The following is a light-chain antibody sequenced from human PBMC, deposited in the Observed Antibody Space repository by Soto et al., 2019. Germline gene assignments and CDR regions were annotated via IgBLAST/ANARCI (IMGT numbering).Light chain of an antibody. CDR1: SRDVGGYNS. Sequence: QSVLTQPASVSGSPGLSITISCTGTSRDVGGYNSVSWYQQQPGKAPKLMIYDVSNRPSGVSNRFSGSKSGNTASLTISGLQAEDEADYYCSSYTTSGSFVFGAGTKLTVL. V-gene: IGLV2-14*01. J-gene: IGLJ1*01. CDR2: DVS. CDR3: SSYTTSGSFV.